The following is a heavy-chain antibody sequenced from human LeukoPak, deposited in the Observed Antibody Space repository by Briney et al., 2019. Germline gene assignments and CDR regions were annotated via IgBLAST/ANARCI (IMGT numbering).Heavy chain of an antibody. CDR2: MWYDGSKE. D-gene: IGHD3-16*01. CDR3: ARVSEGADY. V-gene: IGHV3-33*01. Sequence: GGSLRLSCAASGFIFSSHGMHWVRQAPGKGLEWVAVMWYDGSKEYYVDSMKGRITISRDNSKNTLYLQMNSLRAEDTAVYYCARVSEGADYWGQGTLVTVSS. CDR1: GFIFSSHG. J-gene: IGHJ4*02.